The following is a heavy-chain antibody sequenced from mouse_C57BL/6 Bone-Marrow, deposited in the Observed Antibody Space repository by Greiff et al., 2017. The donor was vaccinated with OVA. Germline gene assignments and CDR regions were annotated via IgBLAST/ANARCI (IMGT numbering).Heavy chain of an antibody. CDR1: GFTFTDYY. Sequence: EVMLVESGGGLVQPGGSLSLSCAASGFTFTDYYMSWVRQPPGKALEWLGFIRNKANGYTTEYSASVKGRFTISRDNSQSILYLQMNALRAEDSATYYCARLSNYDAMDYWGQGTSVTVSS. V-gene: IGHV7-3*01. CDR2: IRNKANGYTT. D-gene: IGHD2-5*01. CDR3: ARLSNYDAMDY. J-gene: IGHJ4*01.